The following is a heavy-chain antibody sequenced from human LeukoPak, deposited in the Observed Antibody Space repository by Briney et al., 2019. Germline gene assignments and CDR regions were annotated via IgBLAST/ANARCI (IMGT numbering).Heavy chain of an antibody. V-gene: IGHV4-59*01. J-gene: IGHJ5*02. CDR1: GCSISSYY. CDR2: IYYSGST. CDR3: ARVGDYGSYNWFDP. D-gene: IGHD4-17*01. Sequence: SETLSLTCTGSGCSISSYYWSWIRQPPGKGLKWIGYIYYSGSTNYNPSLKSRVTISVDTSKTQFSLKLRSVTAADTAVYYCARVGDYGSYNWFDPWGQGTLVTVSS.